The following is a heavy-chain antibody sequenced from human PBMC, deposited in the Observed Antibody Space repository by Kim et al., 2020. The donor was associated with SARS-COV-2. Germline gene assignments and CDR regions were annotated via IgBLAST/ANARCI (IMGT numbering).Heavy chain of an antibody. D-gene: IGHD6-19*01. CDR1: GFTVSGNY. Sequence: GGSLRLSCAASGFTVSGNYMSWVRQSPGRGLEWVSIIYGGGTIDYTDSVKGRFTLSRDNSKNTLYLQMNSLRAEDTAIYYCARVLGYSSGWYFDYWGQGTLVTVSS. CDR2: IYGGGTI. CDR3: ARVLGYSSGWYFDY. V-gene: IGHV3-66*01. J-gene: IGHJ4*02.